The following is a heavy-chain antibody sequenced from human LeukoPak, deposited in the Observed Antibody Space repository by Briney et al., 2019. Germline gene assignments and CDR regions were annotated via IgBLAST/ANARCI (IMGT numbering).Heavy chain of an antibody. CDR2: NNSDGSST. V-gene: IGHV3-74*01. CDR3: ASLDY. CDR1: GFTFSIYW. Sequence: GGSLRLSCAASGFTFSIYWVHWVRQAPGKGLVWVSSNNSDGSSTSYADSVKGRFTISRDNDKNTLYLQMNTLRAEDTAVYYCASLDYWGQGTPVTVSS. J-gene: IGHJ4*02.